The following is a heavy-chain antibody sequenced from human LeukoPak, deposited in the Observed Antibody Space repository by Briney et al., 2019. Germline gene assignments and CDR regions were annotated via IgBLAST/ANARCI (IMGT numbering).Heavy chain of an antibody. V-gene: IGHV1-2*02. CDR1: GYTFTGYY. CDR3: ARASGWYYYYYMDV. Sequence: GASVKVSCKASGYTFTGYYMHWVRQAPGQGLEWMGWINPNSGGTNYAQKFQGRVTMTRDTSISTAYMELSRLRSDDTAVYYCARASGWYYYYYMDVWGKGTTVTVSS. D-gene: IGHD6-19*01. J-gene: IGHJ6*03. CDR2: INPNSGGT.